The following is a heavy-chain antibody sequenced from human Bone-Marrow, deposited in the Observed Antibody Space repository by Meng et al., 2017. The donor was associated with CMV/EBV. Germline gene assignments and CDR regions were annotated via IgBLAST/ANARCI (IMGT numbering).Heavy chain of an antibody. CDR1: GFTFSSYG. D-gene: IGHD2-2*01. V-gene: IGHV3-33*06. Sequence: LSLTCAASGFTFSSYGMHWVRQAPGKGLEWVAVIWYDGSNKYYADSVKGRFTISRDNSKNTLYLQMNSLRAEDTAVYYCAKDTGAGPAAMNFDPWGQGTLVTVSS. CDR2: IWYDGSNK. J-gene: IGHJ5*02. CDR3: AKDTGAGPAAMNFDP.